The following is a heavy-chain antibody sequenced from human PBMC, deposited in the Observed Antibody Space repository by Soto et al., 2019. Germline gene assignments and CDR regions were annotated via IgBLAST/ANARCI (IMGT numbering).Heavy chain of an antibody. V-gene: IGHV1-2*02. CDR1: GYTFSGYK. D-gene: IGHD2-2*01. CDR2: INPKSDVT. J-gene: IGHJ5*02. CDR3: ARGAMLSAAISTSFDP. Sequence: ASVKVSCKASGYTFSGYKIHWLRQAPGQGLEWMGWINPKSDVTNYAHKFKDRVTMTRDTSTSTVYMDLSRLTFDDTAVYYCARGAMLSAAISTSFDPWGQGTQVTVSS.